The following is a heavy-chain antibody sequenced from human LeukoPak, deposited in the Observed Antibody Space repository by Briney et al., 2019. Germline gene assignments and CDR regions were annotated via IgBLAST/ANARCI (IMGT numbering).Heavy chain of an antibody. V-gene: IGHV3-7*03. Sequence: GGSLRLSCATSGFTFSSSWMSWVRQAPGKGLECVANIKEDGREKYYVDSVKGRFTISRDNAKNSLYLQMSSLRAEDTAVYYCAKTGPSNYWGQGTLVTVSS. J-gene: IGHJ4*02. D-gene: IGHD6-6*01. CDR1: GFTFSSSW. CDR2: IKEDGREK. CDR3: AKTGPSNY.